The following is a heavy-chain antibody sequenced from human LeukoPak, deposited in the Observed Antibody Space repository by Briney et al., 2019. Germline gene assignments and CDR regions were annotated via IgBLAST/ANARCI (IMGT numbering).Heavy chain of an antibody. J-gene: IGHJ4*02. CDR3: ARDVYSSSGIFDY. D-gene: IGHD6-6*01. CDR2: IYTSGST. CDR1: GGSISSTNYY. V-gene: IGHV4-61*02. Sequence: PSETLSLTCTVSGGSISSTNYYWSWIRQPAGKGLEWIGRIYTSGSTNYNPSLKSRVTMSVDTSKNQFSLKLSSVTAADTAVYYCARDVYSSSGIFDYWGQGTLVTVSS.